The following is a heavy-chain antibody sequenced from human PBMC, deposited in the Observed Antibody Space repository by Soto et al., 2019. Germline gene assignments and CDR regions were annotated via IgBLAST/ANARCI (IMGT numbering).Heavy chain of an antibody. J-gene: IGHJ4*02. CDR3: AHRVLRTVFGLVTTTAIYFDF. CDR2: IYWDDDK. CDR1: GFSLTTSGVG. D-gene: IGHD3-3*01. V-gene: IGHV2-5*02. Sequence: KESGPTLVKPTQTLTLTCTFSGFSLTTSGVGVGWIRQSPGKAPEWLALIYWDDDKRYSPSLKSRLTITKDTSKNQVVLTMANLDTADTATYYCAHRVLRTVFGLVTTTAIYFDFWGQGTPVAVSS.